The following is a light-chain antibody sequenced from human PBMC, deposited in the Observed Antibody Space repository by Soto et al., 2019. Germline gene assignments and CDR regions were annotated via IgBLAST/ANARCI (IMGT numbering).Light chain of an antibody. CDR2: AAS. CDR3: QQYGTSRT. Sequence: EIVWTQSPGTLSLSPGERATLSCRASQSVSSSYLAWYQQKPGQAPRLLIYAASSRATGIPDRFSGSGSGTDFTLTISRLEPEDFAVYYCQQYGTSRTFGQGTKVEIK. CDR1: QSVSSSY. V-gene: IGKV3-20*01. J-gene: IGKJ1*01.